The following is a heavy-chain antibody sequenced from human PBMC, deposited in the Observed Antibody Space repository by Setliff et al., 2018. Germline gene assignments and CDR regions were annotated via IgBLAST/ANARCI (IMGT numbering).Heavy chain of an antibody. J-gene: IGHJ6*03. CDR1: GYSISSGYY. CDR2: IYHSGST. Sequence: SETLSLTCSVSGYSISSGYYWGWIWQPPEKGLEWIGSIYHSGSTYYNPSLKSRVTISVDTSKNQFSLKLNSVTAADMAVYYCAREQWLDPPGYYYMDVWAKGTTVTVSS. V-gene: IGHV4-38-2*02. D-gene: IGHD6-19*01. CDR3: AREQWLDPPGYYYMDV.